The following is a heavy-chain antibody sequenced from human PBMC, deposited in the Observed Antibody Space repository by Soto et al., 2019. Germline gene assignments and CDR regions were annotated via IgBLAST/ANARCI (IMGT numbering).Heavy chain of an antibody. Sequence: QGQLVQSGVEVKKPGASVKVSCKASGYSFISYGIGWVRQAPGQGLEWMGWITVNSGNTNYPQKFQGRVTMTTDTSTSTAYMELRSLTSEDTAIYYCGRGLGGGWYYFDYWGPGTLVTVSS. CDR1: GYSFISYG. CDR3: GRGLGGGWYYFDY. D-gene: IGHD6-19*01. J-gene: IGHJ4*02. CDR2: ITVNSGNT. V-gene: IGHV1-18*04.